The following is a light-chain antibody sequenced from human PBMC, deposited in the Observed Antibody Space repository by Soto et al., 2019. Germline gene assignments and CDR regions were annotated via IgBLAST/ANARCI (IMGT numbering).Light chain of an antibody. CDR3: QQYYSPPLT. J-gene: IGKJ4*01. V-gene: IGKV4-1*01. Sequence: DIVMTQSPDSLAVSLGERATINCKSSQTLLYRSNNRNYLAWYQHKPGHPPKLLIYWASTRASGVPERFGGSASGTDFTLTISSLQAEDVAVYFWQQYYSPPLTFGGGTKVEIK. CDR2: WAS. CDR1: QTLLYRSNNRNY.